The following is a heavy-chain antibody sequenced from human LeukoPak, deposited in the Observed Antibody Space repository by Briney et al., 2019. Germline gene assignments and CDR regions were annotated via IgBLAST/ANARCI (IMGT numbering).Heavy chain of an antibody. CDR3: ASSIAVAGYDAFDI. Sequence: GGSLRLSCAASGFTVSSNYMSWVRQAPGKGLEWVSVIYSGGSTYYADSVKGRFTISRDTSKNTLYLQMNSLRAEDTAVYYCASSIAVAGYDAFDIWGQGTMVTVSS. CDR1: GFTVSSNY. CDR2: IYSGGST. J-gene: IGHJ3*02. D-gene: IGHD6-19*01. V-gene: IGHV3-53*01.